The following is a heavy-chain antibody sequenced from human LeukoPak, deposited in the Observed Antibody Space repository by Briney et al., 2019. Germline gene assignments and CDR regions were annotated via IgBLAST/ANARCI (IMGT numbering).Heavy chain of an antibody. CDR1: GGSFSGYY. D-gene: IGHD2-2*02. Sequence: SETLSLTCAVYGGSFSGYYWSWIRQPPGKGLEWIGEINHSGSTNYNPSLKSRVTISVDTSKNQFSLKLSSVTAADTAVYYCARTRTLGYCSSTSCYRIGFDYWGQGTLVTVSS. CDR3: ARTRTLGYCSSTSCYRIGFDY. J-gene: IGHJ4*02. CDR2: INHSGST. V-gene: IGHV4-34*01.